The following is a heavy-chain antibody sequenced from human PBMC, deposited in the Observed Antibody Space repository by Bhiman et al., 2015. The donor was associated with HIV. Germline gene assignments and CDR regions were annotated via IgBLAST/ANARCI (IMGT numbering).Heavy chain of an antibody. CDR1: GFTFSNAW. Sequence: EVQLVESGGGVVKPGGSLRLSCVVSGFTFSNAWMSWVRQAPGKGLEWVGRIKSKTDGGTTDYAAPVKGRFTISRDNGENSLYLQMNSLRAEDTAVYFCVRDNPPSRADYWGQGALVTVSS. CDR2: IKSKTDGGTT. CDR3: VRDNPPSRADY. V-gene: IGHV3-15*01. J-gene: IGHJ4*02. D-gene: IGHD5-24*01.